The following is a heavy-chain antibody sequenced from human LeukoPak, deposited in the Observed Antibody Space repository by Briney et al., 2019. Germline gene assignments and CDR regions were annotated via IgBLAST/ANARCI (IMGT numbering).Heavy chain of an antibody. CDR2: IYWDDDK. D-gene: IGHD6-13*01. CDR1: GFSLKSGAGA. V-gene: IGHV2-5*02. Sequence: SGPNAGEPTQTLTLTCSFSGFSLKSGAGAVGWIRQPPGRALEWLALIYWDDDKRYRPSLESRLTITKDTSKNQVVLTMTNMDPVDTATYFCAHRLEAAVFDYWGPGTLVTVSS. CDR3: AHRLEAAVFDY. J-gene: IGHJ4*02.